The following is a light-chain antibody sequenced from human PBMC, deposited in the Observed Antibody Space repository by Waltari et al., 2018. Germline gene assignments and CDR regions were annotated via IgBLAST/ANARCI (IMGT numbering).Light chain of an antibody. CDR2: HAS. V-gene: IGKV3D-15*01. CDR3: QQYNRWPPLT. CDR1: QSIATD. Sequence: EVVMTQSPATLSVSPGERATLSCRASQSIATDLAWYQHKPGQAPMLLIYHASTRATAIPTRFRGSGSGTDFTLTISGLQSEDSAVYYCQQYNRWPPLTFGGGTKVEI. J-gene: IGKJ4*01.